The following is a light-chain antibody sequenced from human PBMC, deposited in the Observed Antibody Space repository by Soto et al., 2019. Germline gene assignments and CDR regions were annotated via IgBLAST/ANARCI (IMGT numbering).Light chain of an antibody. CDR2: DAS. CDR3: HSRA. J-gene: IGKJ5*01. CDR1: QGFTNY. Sequence: MTKSPSSLSASEGDTVTLTCRASQGFTNYLAWYQQKPGKAPKLLIYDASTLESGVPSRFSGSGSETEFTLTISRLQPDDFATYFCHSRAFGQGTRLEIK. V-gene: IGKV1-13*02.